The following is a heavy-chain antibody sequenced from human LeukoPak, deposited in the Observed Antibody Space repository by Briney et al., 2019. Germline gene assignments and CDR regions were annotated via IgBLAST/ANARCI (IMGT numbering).Heavy chain of an antibody. V-gene: IGHV4-39*07. CDR1: GYSISSSSYY. Sequence: PSETLSLTCTVSGYSISSSSYYWVWIRQPPGKGLEWIGGIYYSGSTYYNPSLKSRVTISLDTSKNQFSLKLSSVTAADTAVYYCARDNPGRWFDPWGQGTLVTVSS. CDR3: ARDNPGRWFDP. J-gene: IGHJ5*02. CDR2: IYYSGST.